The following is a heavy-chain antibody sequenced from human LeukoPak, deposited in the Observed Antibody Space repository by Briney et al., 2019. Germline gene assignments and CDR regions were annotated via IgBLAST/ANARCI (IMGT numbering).Heavy chain of an antibody. CDR2: ISGSGGDT. V-gene: IGHV3-23*01. CDR1: GFTFSSYA. CDR3: AKDRVNWYFDL. J-gene: IGHJ2*01. Sequence: GGSLRLSCAASGFTFSSYAMVWVRQAPGTGLEWVSTISGSGGDTFYADSVKGRFTISRDNSKNTLYLQMNSLRAEDTAVYYCAKDRVNWYFDLWGRGTLVTVSS. D-gene: IGHD3-10*01.